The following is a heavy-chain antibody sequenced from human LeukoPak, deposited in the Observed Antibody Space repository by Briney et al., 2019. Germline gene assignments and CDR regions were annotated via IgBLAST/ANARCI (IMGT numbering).Heavy chain of an antibody. V-gene: IGHV3-21*01. Sequence: GGSLRLSCAASGFTFSSYSMNWVRQAPGKGLEWVSSISSSSSYIYYADSVKGRFTISRDNAKNSLYLQMNSLRAEDTAVYYCAFQPGGDGYNFLGVHIYWGQGTLVTVSS. CDR3: AFQPGGDGYNFLGVHIY. J-gene: IGHJ4*02. CDR2: ISSSSSYI. CDR1: GFTFSSYS. D-gene: IGHD5-24*01.